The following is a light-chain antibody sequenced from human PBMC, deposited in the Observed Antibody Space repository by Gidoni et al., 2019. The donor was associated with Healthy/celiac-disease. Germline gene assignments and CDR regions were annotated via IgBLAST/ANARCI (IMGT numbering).Light chain of an antibody. V-gene: IGLV4-69*01. CDR2: LNSDGSH. CDR1: SGHSSYA. J-gene: IGLJ2*01. CDR3: QTWGTGIVV. Sequence: QLVLTQSPSAYASLGASVKLTCTLSSGHSSYAIALHQQQPEKGPRYLMKLNSDGSHSKGDGIPDRFSGSSSGAERYLTISSLQSEDEADYYCQTWGTGIVVFGGGTKLTVL.